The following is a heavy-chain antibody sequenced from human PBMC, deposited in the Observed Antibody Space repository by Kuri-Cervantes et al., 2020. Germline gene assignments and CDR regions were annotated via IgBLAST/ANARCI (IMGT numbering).Heavy chain of an antibody. CDR3: ASRDQLYGDYGY. D-gene: IGHD4-17*01. CDR1: GYTFITYY. CDR2: INPSGGST. Sequence: SVKASCKASGYTFITYYRHWVRQAPGQGLEWMGRINPSGGSTSYAKKFQDRVTMTRDTSISTDYMELSSMRSADPAVCYCASRDQLYGDYGYWGQGTLVTVSS. V-gene: IGHV1-46*01. J-gene: IGHJ4*02.